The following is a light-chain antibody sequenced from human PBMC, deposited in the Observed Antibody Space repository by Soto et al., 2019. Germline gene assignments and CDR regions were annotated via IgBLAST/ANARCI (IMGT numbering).Light chain of an antibody. CDR2: EVD. CDR3: SSYAGNNYWV. V-gene: IGLV2-8*01. CDR1: SSDVGAYKY. J-gene: IGLJ3*02. Sequence: QSALTQPPSASGSPGQSVTISCTGTSSDVGAYKYVSWYQQHPGKVPKLILYEVDKRPSGVPDRFSGSKSDNTASLTVSGLLAEDEADYYCSSYAGNNYWVFGGGTKVTVL.